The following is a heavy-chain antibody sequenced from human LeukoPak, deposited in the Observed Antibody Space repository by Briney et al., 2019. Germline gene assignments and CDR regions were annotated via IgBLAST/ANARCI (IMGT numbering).Heavy chain of an antibody. Sequence: GSVTVSCKASGNTFSSYYIHWVRQAPGQGLEWMGIINPSGGLTFYAQRFEGRVTVTRDTSTSTVHMELSSLRSEDTAVYYCAREDPGTGKYLDYWGQGTLVTVSS. CDR2: INPSGGLT. CDR3: AREDPGTGKYLDY. J-gene: IGHJ4*02. D-gene: IGHD6-13*01. CDR1: GNTFSSYY. V-gene: IGHV1-46*01.